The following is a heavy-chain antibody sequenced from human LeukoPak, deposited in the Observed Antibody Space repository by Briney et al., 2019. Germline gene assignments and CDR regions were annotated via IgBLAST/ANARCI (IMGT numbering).Heavy chain of an antibody. J-gene: IGHJ5*02. CDR1: GFTFRSYS. CDR2: ISSSGSYI. CDR3: AREYCSGGTCLPPT. D-gene: IGHD2-15*01. V-gene: IGHV3-21*01. Sequence: GGSLRLSCAASGFTFRSYSMNWVRQAPGKGREGVSLISSSGSYIYYAGSVKGRFTISRDNAKNSLYLQMNSLRAEDTAVYYCAREYCSGGTCLPPTWGQGTLVTVSS.